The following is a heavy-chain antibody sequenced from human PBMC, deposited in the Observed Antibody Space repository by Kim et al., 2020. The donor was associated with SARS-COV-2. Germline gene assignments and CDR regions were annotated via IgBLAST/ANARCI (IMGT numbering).Heavy chain of an antibody. CDR3: ARRRGRGSGYGYYYYYMDV. CDR2: IYYSGST. V-gene: IGHV4-59*08. J-gene: IGHJ6*03. D-gene: IGHD3-22*01. Sequence: SETLSLTCTVSGGSISSYYWSWIRQPPGKGLEWIGYIYYSGSTNYNPSLKSRVTISVDTSKNQFSLKLSSVTAADTAVYYCARRRGRGSGYGYYYYYMDVWGKGPRSPSP. CDR1: GGSISSYY.